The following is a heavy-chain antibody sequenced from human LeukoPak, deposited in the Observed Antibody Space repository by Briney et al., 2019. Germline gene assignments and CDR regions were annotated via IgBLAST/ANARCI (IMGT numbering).Heavy chain of an antibody. V-gene: IGHV3-23*01. CDR3: AKATGYSGYDRGWTKVSMYYFDY. D-gene: IGHD5-12*01. Sequence: PGGSLRLACAASGFTFSSYGMSWVRQAPGKGLEWVSAISGSGGSTYYADSVKGRFTISRDNSKNTLYLQMNSLRAEDTAVYYCAKATGYSGYDRGWTKVSMYYFDYWGQGTLVTVSS. J-gene: IGHJ4*02. CDR1: GFTFSSYG. CDR2: ISGSGGST.